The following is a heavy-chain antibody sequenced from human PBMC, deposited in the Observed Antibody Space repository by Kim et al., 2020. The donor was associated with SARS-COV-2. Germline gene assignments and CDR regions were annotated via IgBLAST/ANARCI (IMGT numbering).Heavy chain of an antibody. J-gene: IGHJ4*02. D-gene: IGHD6-19*01. V-gene: IGHV3-23*01. Sequence: GGSLRLSCAASGFTFSSYAMSWVRQAPGKGLEWVSGISGSGGTTYYADYVKGRFTISRDNSKNTVYLQMNSLRAEDTAVYYCAKDAGGAVFDYWGQGTLVTVTS. CDR3: AKDAGGAVFDY. CDR2: ISGSGGTT. CDR1: GFTFSSYA.